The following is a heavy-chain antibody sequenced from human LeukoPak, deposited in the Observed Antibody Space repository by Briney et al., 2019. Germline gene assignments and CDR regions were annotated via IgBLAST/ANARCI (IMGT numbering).Heavy chain of an antibody. J-gene: IGHJ5*02. CDR3: TRAPSLSWFDP. Sequence: PGGSLRLSCAASGFSFSSYTMNWVRQAPGKGLEWVGFIRSKTHGGTTEYAASVKGRFIISRDDSRSIAYLQMNSLKTEGTAVYYCTRAPSLSWFDPWGQGTLVTVSS. CDR2: IRSKTHGGTT. CDR1: GFSFSSYT. V-gene: IGHV3-49*04. D-gene: IGHD3-10*01.